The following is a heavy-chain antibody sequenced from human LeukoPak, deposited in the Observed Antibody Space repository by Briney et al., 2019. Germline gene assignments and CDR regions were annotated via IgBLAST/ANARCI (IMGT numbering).Heavy chain of an antibody. J-gene: IGHJ4*02. Sequence: GGSLRLSCAASGFTFSTYEMNWVRQAPGEGLEWVSYISTSGTTVYYADSVKGRLAISRDNAKNSLYLHLNSLRAEDTAVYYCARDYRRETLDYWGQGTLVTVSS. V-gene: IGHV3-48*03. CDR2: ISTSGTTV. CDR3: ARDYRRETLDY. D-gene: IGHD3-16*02. CDR1: GFTFSTYE.